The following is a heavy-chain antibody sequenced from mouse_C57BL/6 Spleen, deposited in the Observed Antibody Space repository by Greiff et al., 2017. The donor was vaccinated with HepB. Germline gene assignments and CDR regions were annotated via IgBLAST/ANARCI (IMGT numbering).Heavy chain of an antibody. CDR2: IYPNSGGT. J-gene: IGHJ2*01. CDR1: GYTFTSYW. Sequence: QVQLQQPGAELVKPGASVKLSCKASGYTFTSYWMHWVKQRPGRGLEWIGRIYPNSGGTKYNERFKSKATLTVDKPSSTAYMQLSSLTSEDSAVYYCARPSYYYGSSYFDYWGQGTTLTVSS. V-gene: IGHV1-72*01. D-gene: IGHD1-1*01. CDR3: ARPSYYYGSSYFDY.